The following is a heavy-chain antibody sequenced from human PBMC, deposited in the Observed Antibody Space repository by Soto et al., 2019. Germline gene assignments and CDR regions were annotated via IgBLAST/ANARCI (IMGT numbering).Heavy chain of an antibody. CDR3: AKVGMVRGSDGVVDAFDI. J-gene: IGHJ3*02. Sequence: EVQLLESGGGLVQPGGSLRLSCAASGFTFSSYAMSWVRQAPGKGLEWVSAISGSGGSTYYADSVKGRFTISRDSSKNTLYLQMNSLRAEDTAVYYCAKVGMVRGSDGVVDAFDIWGQGTMVTVSS. V-gene: IGHV3-23*01. D-gene: IGHD3-10*01. CDR2: ISGSGGST. CDR1: GFTFSSYA.